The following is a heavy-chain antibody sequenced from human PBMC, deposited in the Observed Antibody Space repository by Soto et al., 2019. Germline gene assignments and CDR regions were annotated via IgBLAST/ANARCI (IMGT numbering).Heavy chain of an antibody. V-gene: IGHV4-38-2*02. CDR1: GYSISSGYY. CDR3: ATHKPNPRSPGPVGFDN. D-gene: IGHD3-10*01. CDR2: IYHSGRT. J-gene: IGHJ4*02. Sequence: ETLSLTCNVSGYSISSGYYWGWIRQPPGKGLEWIGSIYHSGRTYNNPPLKSRVTISVDTSKNQFSLRLSSVTAADTAVYYCATHKPNPRSPGPVGFDNWGQGTLVTVSS.